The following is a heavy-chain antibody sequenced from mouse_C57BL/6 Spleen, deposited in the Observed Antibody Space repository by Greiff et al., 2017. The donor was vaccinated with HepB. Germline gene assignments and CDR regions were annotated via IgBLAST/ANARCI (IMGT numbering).Heavy chain of an antibody. CDR1: GYTFTSYW. J-gene: IGHJ2*01. D-gene: IGHD1-1*01. Sequence: VQLQQPGAELVKPGASVKLSCKASGYTFTSYWMHWVKQRPGQGLEWIGMIHPNSGSTNYNEKFKSKATLTVDKSSSTAYMQLSSLTSEDSAVYYWARGVITTVVPFDYWGQGTTLTVSS. CDR2: IHPNSGST. V-gene: IGHV1-64*01. CDR3: ARGVITTVVPFDY.